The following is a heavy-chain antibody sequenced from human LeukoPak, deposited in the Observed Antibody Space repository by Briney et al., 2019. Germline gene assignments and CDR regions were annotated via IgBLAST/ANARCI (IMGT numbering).Heavy chain of an antibody. Sequence: SETLSLTCSVSGGSISSYYWSWIRQPPGKGLEWIGFMYNSGSTDYNPSLKNRVTISADTSKNQFSLKVSSVTAADTAVYYCARDSNGAGFDYWGQGILVTVSS. CDR3: ARDSNGAGFDY. V-gene: IGHV4-59*13. D-gene: IGHD1-26*01. CDR1: GGSISSYY. CDR2: MYNSGST. J-gene: IGHJ4*02.